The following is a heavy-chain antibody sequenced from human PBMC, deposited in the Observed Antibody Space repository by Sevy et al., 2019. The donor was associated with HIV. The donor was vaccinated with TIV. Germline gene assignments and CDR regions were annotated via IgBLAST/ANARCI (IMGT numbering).Heavy chain of an antibody. V-gene: IGHV3-21*01. CDR1: GFTFSSYI. J-gene: IGHJ4*02. D-gene: IGHD5-18*01. CDR3: ARDEYSYASGFDY. Sequence: GASLRLSCAASGFTFSSYIMNWVRQAPGMGLEWVSSISSGGDYIYYTNSVKGRFTISRDNAKNSLYLHMNSLRAEDTAVYYCARDEYSYASGFDYWGQGTLVTVSS. CDR2: ISSGGDYI.